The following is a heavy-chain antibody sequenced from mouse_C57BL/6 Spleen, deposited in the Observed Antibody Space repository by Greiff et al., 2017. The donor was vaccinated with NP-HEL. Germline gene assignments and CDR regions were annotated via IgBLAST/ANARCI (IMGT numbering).Heavy chain of an antibody. CDR3: ARSEGGDFDY. J-gene: IGHJ2*01. CDR2: IDPSDSYT. Sequence: VQLQQPGAELVMPGASVKLSCKASGYTFTSYWMHWVKQRPGQGLEWIGEIDPSDSYTNYNQKFKGKSTLTVDKSSSTAYMQLSSLTSEDSAVYYCARSEGGDFDYWGQGTTLTVSS. CDR1: GYTFTSYW. V-gene: IGHV1-69*01.